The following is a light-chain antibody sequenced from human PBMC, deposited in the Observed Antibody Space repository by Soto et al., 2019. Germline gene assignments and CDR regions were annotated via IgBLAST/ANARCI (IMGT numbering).Light chain of an antibody. V-gene: IGKV1-5*03. CDR2: KAS. CDR1: QTISSW. Sequence: DIQMTQSPSTLSGSVGDRVTITCRASQTISSWLAWYQQKPGKAPKLLIYKASTLKSGVPSRFSGSGSGTEFTLTISSLQPDDFATYYCQHYNSYWTWTFGQGTKVDIK. J-gene: IGKJ1*01. CDR3: QHYNSYWTWT.